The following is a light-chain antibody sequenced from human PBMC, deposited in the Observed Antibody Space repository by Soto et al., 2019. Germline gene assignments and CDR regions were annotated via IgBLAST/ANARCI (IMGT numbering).Light chain of an antibody. Sequence: EIVMTQSPATLSVSPGDRTTLSCRASQSVSSNLAWYQQKPGQAPRLLIYGASTRATGIPARFSGSGSGTDFTLTISSLQSEDFEVYYCQQYNNWPPRDSFGQGTKLEIK. CDR3: QQYNNWPPRDS. V-gene: IGKV3-15*01. J-gene: IGKJ2*01. CDR1: QSVSSN. CDR2: GAS.